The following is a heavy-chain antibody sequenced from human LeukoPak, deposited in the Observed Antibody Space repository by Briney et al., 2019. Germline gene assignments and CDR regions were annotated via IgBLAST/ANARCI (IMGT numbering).Heavy chain of an antibody. V-gene: IGHV4-59*01. CDR3: ARDPPQPGITAAGYFDL. CDR2: IYYSGST. J-gene: IGHJ2*01. D-gene: IGHD6-13*01. Sequence: SETLSLTCGVSGGSISSSSWSWIRQPPGKGLEWIGYIYYSGSTNYNPSLKSRVTISADTSKNQFSLKVRSVTAADTAVYYCARDPPQPGITAAGYFDLWGRGTLVTVSS. CDR1: GGSISSSS.